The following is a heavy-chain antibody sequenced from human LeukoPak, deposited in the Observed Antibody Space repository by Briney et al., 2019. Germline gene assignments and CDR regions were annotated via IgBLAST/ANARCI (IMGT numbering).Heavy chain of an antibody. CDR2: ISSSSSTI. Sequence: PGGSLRLSCAASGFNLNSYTMNWVRQAPGKGLEWVSYISSSSSTIYYADSVKGRFTISRDNAKNSLYLQMNSLRAEDTAVYYCARDTAAAGISAYWGQGTLVTVSS. CDR1: GFNLNSYT. CDR3: ARDTAAAGISAY. V-gene: IGHV3-48*01. D-gene: IGHD6-13*01. J-gene: IGHJ4*02.